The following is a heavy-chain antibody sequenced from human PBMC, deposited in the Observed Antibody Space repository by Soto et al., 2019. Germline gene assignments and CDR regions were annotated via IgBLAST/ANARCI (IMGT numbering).Heavy chain of an antibody. J-gene: IGHJ4*02. CDR3: ARDLGGARGRSDY. D-gene: IGHD3-16*01. V-gene: IGHV3-21*01. CDR1: GFTFSSYS. CDR2: ISSSSSYI. Sequence: AGGSLRLSCAASGFTFSSYSMNWVRQAPGKGLEWVSSISSSSSYIYYADSVKGRFTISRDNAKNSLYLQMNSLRAEDTAVYYCARDLGGARGRSDYWGQGTLVTVSS.